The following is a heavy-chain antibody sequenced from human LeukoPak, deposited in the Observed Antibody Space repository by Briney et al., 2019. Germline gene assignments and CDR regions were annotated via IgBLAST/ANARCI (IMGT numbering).Heavy chain of an antibody. Sequence: GGSLRLSCAASAFTFSNYNMNWVRQAPGKGLEWVSSITSSGSYIYYADSVKGRFTISRDSAKNSLYLQLNSLRAEDTAVYYCARGRGSGTYYTRGYYMDVWGKGTTVTISS. V-gene: IGHV3-21*01. CDR2: ITSSGSYI. D-gene: IGHD3-10*01. CDR3: ARGRGSGTYYTRGYYMDV. J-gene: IGHJ6*03. CDR1: AFTFSNYN.